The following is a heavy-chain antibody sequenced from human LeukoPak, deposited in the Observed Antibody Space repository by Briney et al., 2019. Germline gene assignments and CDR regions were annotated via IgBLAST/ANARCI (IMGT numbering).Heavy chain of an antibody. Sequence: SETLSLTCSVSGDSISSYYWSWIRQPPGKGLEWIGYIYYSGSTNYNPSLKSRVTISVDTSKNQFSLKLSSVTAADTAVYYCARGAIIAAAGRNWFDPWGQGTLVTVSS. CDR3: ARGAIIAAAGRNWFDP. D-gene: IGHD6-13*01. CDR2: IYYSGST. J-gene: IGHJ5*02. CDR1: GDSISSYY. V-gene: IGHV4-59*01.